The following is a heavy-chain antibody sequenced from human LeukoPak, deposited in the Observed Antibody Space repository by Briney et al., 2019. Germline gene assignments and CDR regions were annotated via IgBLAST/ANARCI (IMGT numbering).Heavy chain of an antibody. V-gene: IGHV3-23*01. CDR3: AKVPNSGNYYYFDY. D-gene: IGHD1-26*01. CDR2: ISGSGTNT. CDR1: GFTFSTYA. Sequence: GGSLRLSCAASGFTFSTYAVSWVRQAPGKGLEWGSAISGSGTNTYYADSVKGRFTISRDNSKNTLYLQMNSLRAEDTAVYFCAKVPNSGNYYYFDYWGQGTPVTVSS. J-gene: IGHJ4*02.